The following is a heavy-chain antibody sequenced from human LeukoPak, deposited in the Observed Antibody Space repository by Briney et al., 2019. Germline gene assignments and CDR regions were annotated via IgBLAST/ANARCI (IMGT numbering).Heavy chain of an antibody. D-gene: IGHD3-10*01. CDR1: GDSISSYY. V-gene: IGHV4-59*08. J-gene: IGHJ5*02. CDR3: ARTGSGSYRGWFDP. Sequence: PSETLSLTCTVSGDSISSYYWSWIRQPPGEGLEWIGYIHYSGSTNYNPSLKSRVTISVDTSKKQFSLKLSSVTAADTAVYYCARTGSGSYRGWFDPWGQGTLVTVSS. CDR2: IHYSGST.